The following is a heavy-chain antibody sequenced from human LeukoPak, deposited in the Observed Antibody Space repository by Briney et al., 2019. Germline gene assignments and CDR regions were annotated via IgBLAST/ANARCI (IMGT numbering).Heavy chain of an antibody. Sequence: PGGSLRLSCAASGFTFSSYAMSWVRQAPGKGLEWVSAISGSGGSTYYADCVKGRFTISRDNSKNTLYLQMNSLRAEDTAVYYCARESNSYSSSWYFDYWGQGTLVTVSS. CDR3: ARESNSYSSSWYFDY. CDR2: ISGSGGST. J-gene: IGHJ4*02. D-gene: IGHD6-13*01. V-gene: IGHV3-23*01. CDR1: GFTFSSYA.